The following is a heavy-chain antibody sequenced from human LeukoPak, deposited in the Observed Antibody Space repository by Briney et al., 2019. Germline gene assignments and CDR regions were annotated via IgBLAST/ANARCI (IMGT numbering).Heavy chain of an antibody. CDR3: AREYYYGSGRYFH. V-gene: IGHV1-2*06. J-gene: IGHJ4*02. Sequence: ASVKVSCKASGYTFTGYYMHWVRQAPGQGLEWMGRINPNSGGTNYAQKFQGRVTMTRGTSISTAYMELSRLRSDDTAVYYCAREYYYGSGRYFHWGQGTLVTVSS. CDR2: INPNSGGT. D-gene: IGHD3-10*01. CDR1: GYTFTGYY.